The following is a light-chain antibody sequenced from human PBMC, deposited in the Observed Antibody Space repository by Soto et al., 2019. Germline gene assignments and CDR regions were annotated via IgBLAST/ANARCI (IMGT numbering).Light chain of an antibody. CDR3: KSYAGSNTYV. J-gene: IGLJ1*01. CDR2: EVV. Sequence: QSVLTQPPSASGSPGQSVTISCTGTKNDVGFYDFVSWYQHHPGKAPRLIIYEVVQRPSGVPDRFSGSKSGNTASLTVSGLKAADEADYFCKSYAGSNTYVFGSGTKVTVL. V-gene: IGLV2-8*01. CDR1: KNDVGFYDF.